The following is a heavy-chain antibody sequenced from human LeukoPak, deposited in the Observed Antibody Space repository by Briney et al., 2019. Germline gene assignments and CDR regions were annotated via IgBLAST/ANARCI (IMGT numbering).Heavy chain of an antibody. CDR2: INPNSGGT. D-gene: IGHD1-26*01. CDR3: AREIDSGSYFFDY. V-gene: IGHV1-2*02. J-gene: IGHJ4*02. CDR1: GYTFTSYY. Sequence: ASVKVSCKASGYTFTSYYMHWVRQAPGQGLEWMGWINPNSGGTNYAQKFQGRVTMTRDTSISTAYMELSRLRSDDTAVYYCAREIDSGSYFFDYWGQGTLVTVSS.